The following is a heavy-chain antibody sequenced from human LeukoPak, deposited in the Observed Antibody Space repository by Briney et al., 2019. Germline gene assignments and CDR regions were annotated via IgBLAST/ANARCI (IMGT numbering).Heavy chain of an antibody. CDR1: GYTFTSYA. D-gene: IGHD2-8*02. Sequence: ASVKVSCKASGYTFTSYAISWVRQAPGQGLEWMGGIIPIFGTANYAQKFQGRVTITADESTSTAYMELSSLRSEDTAVYYCARVTEGLYGMDVWGQGTTVTVSS. J-gene: IGHJ6*02. V-gene: IGHV1-69*13. CDR2: IIPIFGTA. CDR3: ARVTEGLYGMDV.